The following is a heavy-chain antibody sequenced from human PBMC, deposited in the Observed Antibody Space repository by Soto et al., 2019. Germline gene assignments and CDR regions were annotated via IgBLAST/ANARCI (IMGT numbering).Heavy chain of an antibody. V-gene: IGHV4-30-2*01. Sequence: SETLSLTCAVSGGSISSGGYSWSWIRQPPGKGLEWIGYIYHSGSTYYDPSLKSRVTISVDRSKNQFSLKLSSVTAADTAVYYCAAGGGLPRYYWGQGTLVTVSS. CDR3: AAGGGLPRYY. CDR1: GGSISSGGYS. D-gene: IGHD5-12*01. J-gene: IGHJ4*02. CDR2: IYHSGST.